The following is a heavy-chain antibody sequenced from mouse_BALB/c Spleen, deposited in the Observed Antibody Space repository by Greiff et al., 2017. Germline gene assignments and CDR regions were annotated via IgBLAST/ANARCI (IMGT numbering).Heavy chain of an antibody. CDR1: GFTFSSYA. CDR2: ISSGGSYT. D-gene: IGHD3-1*01. Sequence: EVQGVESGGGLVKPGGSLKLSCAASGFTFSSYAMSWVRQSPEKRLEWVAEISSGGSYTYYPDTVTGRFTISRDNAKNTLYLEMSSLRSEDTAMYYCARDRGSLAYWGQGTLVTVSA. V-gene: IGHV5-9-4*01. CDR3: ARDRGSLAY. J-gene: IGHJ3*01.